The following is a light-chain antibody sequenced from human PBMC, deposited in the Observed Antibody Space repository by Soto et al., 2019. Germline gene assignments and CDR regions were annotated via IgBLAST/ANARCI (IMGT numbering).Light chain of an antibody. V-gene: IGLV2-23*03. CDR1: SSDVGSYNL. J-gene: IGLJ1*01. Sequence: QSVLTQPAPVSGSPGQSITISCTGTSSDVGSYNLVSWYQQHPGKAPKLMIYEGSKRTSGVSNRFSGSKSGNTASLTISGLQAEDEADYYCCSYAGSSTFVFGTGTKVTVL. CDR3: CSYAGSSTFV. CDR2: EGS.